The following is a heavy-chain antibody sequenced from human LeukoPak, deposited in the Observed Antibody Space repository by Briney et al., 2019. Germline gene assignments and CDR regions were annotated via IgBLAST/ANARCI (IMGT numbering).Heavy chain of an antibody. Sequence: SETLSLTCTVSGGSISSSRYFWGRIRQPPGKGLEWIGSMYYSGSTYYHPSLKSRVTISVDTSKNQFSLKLSSVTAADTAVYYCASGYSYDLFDYWGQGTLVTVSS. V-gene: IGHV4-39*07. D-gene: IGHD5-18*01. J-gene: IGHJ4*02. CDR2: MYYSGST. CDR1: GGSISSSRYF. CDR3: ASGYSYDLFDY.